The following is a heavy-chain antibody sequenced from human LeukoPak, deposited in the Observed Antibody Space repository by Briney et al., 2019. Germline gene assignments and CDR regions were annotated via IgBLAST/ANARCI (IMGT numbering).Heavy chain of an antibody. D-gene: IGHD1-26*01. V-gene: IGHV3-64*01. J-gene: IGHJ4*02. Sequence: GGSLRLSCAPSGFTFSSYAMHWVRQAPGNGLEYVLAITTIGDKTYYGNSVKGRFTISRDNSKNTLYLQMGSLRIEDMAVYYCARGGATTLFDYWGQGTLVTVSS. CDR3: ARGGATTLFDY. CDR1: GFTFSSYA. CDR2: ITTIGDKT.